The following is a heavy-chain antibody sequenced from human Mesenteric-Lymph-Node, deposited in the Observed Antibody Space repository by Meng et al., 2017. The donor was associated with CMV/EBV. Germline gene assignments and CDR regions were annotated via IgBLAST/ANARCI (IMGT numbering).Heavy chain of an antibody. D-gene: IGHD1-14*01. V-gene: IGHV3-9*03. J-gene: IGHJ6*02. CDR2: ISWNSGSI. CDR3: AKARIKYYYYYGMDV. CDR1: GFPFSSYS. Sequence: SLKISCEASGFPFSSYSMNWARQAPGKGLEWVSGISWNSGSIGYADSVKGRFTISRDNAKNSLYLQMNSLRAEDMALYYCAKARIKYYYYYGMDVWGQGTTVTVSS.